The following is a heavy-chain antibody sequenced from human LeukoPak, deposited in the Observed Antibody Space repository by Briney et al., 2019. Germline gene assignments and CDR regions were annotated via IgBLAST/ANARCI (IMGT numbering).Heavy chain of an antibody. CDR3: ARDHGSSWYPVNWFDP. V-gene: IGHV1-2*02. Sequence: GASVKVSYKASGYTFTGYYMHWVRQAPGQGLEWMGWINPNSGGTNYAQKFQGRVTMTRDTSISTAYMELSRLRSDDTAVYYCARDHGSSWYPVNWFDPWGQGTLVTVSS. CDR1: GYTFTGYY. CDR2: INPNSGGT. D-gene: IGHD6-13*01. J-gene: IGHJ5*02.